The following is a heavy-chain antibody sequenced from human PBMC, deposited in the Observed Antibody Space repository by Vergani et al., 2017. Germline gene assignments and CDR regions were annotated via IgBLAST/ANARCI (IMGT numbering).Heavy chain of an antibody. V-gene: IGHV4-30-2*01. D-gene: IGHD3-16*02. CDR1: GDSITNGGFS. CDR3: ARASLRALVGYYYYMDV. CDR2: IFPSGNS. J-gene: IGHJ6*03. Sequence: QVKQQESGPGLLKPSQTLSLTCAVSGDSITNGGFSWNWIRQPPGKGPEWIGYIFPSGNSDYNPSLKNRVSISLDKSKNQFSLWVNSVTAADTAVYFCARASLRALVGYYYYMDVWGKGKTVVVSS.